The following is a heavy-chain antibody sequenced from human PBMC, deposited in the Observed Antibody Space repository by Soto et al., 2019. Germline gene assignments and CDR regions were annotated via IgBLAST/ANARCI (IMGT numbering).Heavy chain of an antibody. J-gene: IGHJ3*02. CDR3: ATDHGDCAFDI. CDR1: GFTFDDYA. CDR2: ISWNCGSI. Sequence: EVQLVESGGGLVQPGRSLRLSCAASGFTFDDYAMHWVRQAPGKGLEWVSGISWNCGSIGYADSVKGRFTISRDNAKNSLYLQMNSMRAEDTAVYYCATDHGDCAFDIWGQGTMVTVSS. D-gene: IGHD4-17*01. V-gene: IGHV3-9*01.